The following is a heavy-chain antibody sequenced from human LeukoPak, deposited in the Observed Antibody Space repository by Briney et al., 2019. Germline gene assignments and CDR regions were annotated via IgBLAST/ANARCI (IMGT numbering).Heavy chain of an antibody. CDR2: VSGNGDNT. V-gene: IGHV3-23*01. CDR3: ARWGNDYSQFDS. CDR1: GFTFNNYA. Sequence: GGSLRLSCAASGFTFNNYAMTWVRQAPGKGLEWVSVVSGNGDNTNYADSVKGRFTIYRDNSKNTLFLQMNSLRTEDTAVYFCARWGNDYSQFDSWGQGTLVTVS. J-gene: IGHJ4*02. D-gene: IGHD4-11*01.